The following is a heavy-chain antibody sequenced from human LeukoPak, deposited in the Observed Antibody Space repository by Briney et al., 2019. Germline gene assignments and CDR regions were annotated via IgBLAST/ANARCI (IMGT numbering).Heavy chain of an antibody. D-gene: IGHD3-22*01. CDR1: GFTFSSYA. J-gene: IGHJ4*02. CDR2: ISGSGGST. V-gene: IGHV3-23*01. Sequence: GGSLRLSCAASGFTFSSYAMSWVRQAPGKGLEWVSAISGSGGSTYYADSVKGRFTISRDNAKNSLYLQMNSLRAEDTAVYYCARDLGYSYYFDYWGQGTLVTVSS. CDR3: ARDLGYSYYFDY.